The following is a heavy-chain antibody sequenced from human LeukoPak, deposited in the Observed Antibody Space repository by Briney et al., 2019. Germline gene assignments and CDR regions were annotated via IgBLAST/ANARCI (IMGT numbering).Heavy chain of an antibody. D-gene: IGHD3-22*01. CDR1: GGTFSSYA. CDR3: ARGDQFLYYYDSNPFDY. V-gene: IGHV1-69*05. Sequence: SVKVSCKASGGTFSSYAISWVRQPPGQGLEWMGRIIPIFGTANYAQKFQGRVTTTTDESTSTAYMELSSLRSEDTAVYYCARGDQFLYYYDSNPFDYWGQGTLVTVSS. J-gene: IGHJ4*02. CDR2: IIPIFGTA.